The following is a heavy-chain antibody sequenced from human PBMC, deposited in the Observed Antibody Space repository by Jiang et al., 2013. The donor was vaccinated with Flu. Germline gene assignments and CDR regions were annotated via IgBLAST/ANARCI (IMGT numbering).Heavy chain of an antibody. D-gene: IGHD1-1*01. CDR2: VYYTGST. CDR1: GGSVSQYY. Sequence: LVKPSETLPLMCTVSGGSVSQYYWSWIRQPPGKGLEWIGYVYYTGSTTYNPSLRSRVTISIDTSKNQFSLNLRSVTASDTAIYYCARTTYDYYFDSWGRGTLVTVSS. V-gene: IGHV4-59*02. J-gene: IGHJ4*02. CDR3: ARTTYDYYFDS.